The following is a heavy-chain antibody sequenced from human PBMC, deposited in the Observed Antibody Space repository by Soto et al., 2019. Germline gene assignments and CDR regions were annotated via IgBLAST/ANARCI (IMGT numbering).Heavy chain of an antibody. CDR3: ARLRSLPSTIKFGNEFDY. Sequence: LGEALKIAYTAPGYNFNNIWIGWVRKTTGKGLEWMGRIEPSDSYIDYSPSFKGHVTISSDKSIKTVYLQWSSLKASDTAMYYCARLRSLPSTIKFGNEFDYWGQGALVTVSS. V-gene: IGHV5-10-1*01. J-gene: IGHJ4*02. CDR1: GYNFNNIW. CDR2: IEPSDSYI. D-gene: IGHD1-1*01.